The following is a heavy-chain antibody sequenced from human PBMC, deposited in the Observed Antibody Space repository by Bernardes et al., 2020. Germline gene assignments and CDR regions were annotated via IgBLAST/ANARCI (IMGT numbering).Heavy chain of an antibody. CDR1: GFVFTDFP. CDR3: ARDHDWAFDS. D-gene: IGHD3-9*01. CDR2: IRRGGTDI. J-gene: IGHJ4*02. Sequence: GWSLRLSCVASGFVFTDFPMNWVRQAPGKGLEWISHIRRGGTDIHYADSVKGRFTISRDDARNSLFLQMNSLRDEDTAVYYCARDHDWAFDSWGQGTLVTVSS. V-gene: IGHV3-48*02.